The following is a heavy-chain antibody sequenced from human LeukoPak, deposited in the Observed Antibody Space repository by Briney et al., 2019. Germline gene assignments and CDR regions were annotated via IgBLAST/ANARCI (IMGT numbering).Heavy chain of an antibody. CDR1: GYTFTDYD. V-gene: IGHV1-2*02. Sequence: ASVKVSFKASGYTFTDYDMHWVRQAPGQGLEWMGWSNPNSGGRNYAQKFQGRVTMTRDTSISTAYMELSRLRSDDTAVYYCAREGPIVGATHLVDYWGQGTLVTVSS. CDR3: AREGPIVGATHLVDY. D-gene: IGHD1-26*01. CDR2: SNPNSGGR. J-gene: IGHJ4*02.